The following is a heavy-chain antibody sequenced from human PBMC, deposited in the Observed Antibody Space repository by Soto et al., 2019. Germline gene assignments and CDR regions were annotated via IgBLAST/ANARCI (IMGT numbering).Heavy chain of an antibody. CDR2: IFPDDSDT. CDR3: FRGGVTSRTFDY. Sequence: PGDFLKISCRASGDIIRNYWIGWVRRMPGQGFEWMRIIFPDDSDTSYSPSFRGHVTISVDKSISTAYVQWSSLKASDSAIYYCFRGGVTSRTFDYWGQGTLVTVSS. J-gene: IGHJ4*02. CDR1: GDIIRNYW. D-gene: IGHD3-16*01. V-gene: IGHV5-51*01.